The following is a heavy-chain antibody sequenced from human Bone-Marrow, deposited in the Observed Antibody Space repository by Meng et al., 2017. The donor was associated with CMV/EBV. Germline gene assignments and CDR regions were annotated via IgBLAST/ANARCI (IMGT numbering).Heavy chain of an antibody. CDR2: ISSSGATI. D-gene: IGHD1-26*01. Sequence: GESLKISCEASGFAFSKYEMNWVRQAPGKGLEWLSYISSSGATIYYADSVKGRFTISRDNAKNSVYLQMNSLRAEDTAVYYCARDQFAGDYYYYGMDVWGQGSTVNVAS. J-gene: IGHJ6*02. CDR3: ARDQFAGDYYYYGMDV. CDR1: GFAFSKYE. V-gene: IGHV3-48*03.